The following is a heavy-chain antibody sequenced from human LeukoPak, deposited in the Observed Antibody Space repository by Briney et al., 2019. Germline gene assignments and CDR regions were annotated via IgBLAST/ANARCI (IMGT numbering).Heavy chain of an antibody. CDR2: IGGSGGST. CDR3: AKAEYYDFWSGSYYFDY. D-gene: IGHD3-3*01. Sequence: PGGSLRLSCAASGFTFSSYAMSWVRQAPGKGLEWVSAIGGSGGSTYYADSVKGRFTISRDNSKNTLYLQMNSLRAEDTAVYYCAKAEYYDFWSGSYYFDYRGQGTLVTVSS. CDR1: GFTFSSYA. J-gene: IGHJ4*02. V-gene: IGHV3-23*01.